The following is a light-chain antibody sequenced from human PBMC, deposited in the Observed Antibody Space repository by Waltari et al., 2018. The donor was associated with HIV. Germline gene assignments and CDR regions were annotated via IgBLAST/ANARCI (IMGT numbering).Light chain of an antibody. J-gene: IGLJ2*01. CDR3: SSFAGSNKL. CDR2: EVT. Sequence: QSALTQPPSASGSPGQSVNMSCTGATSDITDYNFISWYQQYSGKAPKLIIFEVTKRPSGVPDRFSGSRSGNTASLIVSGLQAEDEAVYFCSSFAGSNKLFGGGTKLTVL. V-gene: IGLV2-8*01. CDR1: TSDITDYNF.